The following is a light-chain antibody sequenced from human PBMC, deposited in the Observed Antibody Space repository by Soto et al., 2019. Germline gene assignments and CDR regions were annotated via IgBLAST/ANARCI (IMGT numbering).Light chain of an antibody. J-gene: IGLJ1*01. CDR3: SSYTSSSTYV. Sequence: QLVLTQPASVSGSPGQSISISCTGTISDVGGYNYVSWYQQHPGKAPKLMIYDVSNRPSGVSNRFSGSKSGNTASLTISGLQAEDEADYYCSSYTSSSTYVFGTGTKLTVL. V-gene: IGLV2-14*03. CDR2: DVS. CDR1: ISDVGGYNY.